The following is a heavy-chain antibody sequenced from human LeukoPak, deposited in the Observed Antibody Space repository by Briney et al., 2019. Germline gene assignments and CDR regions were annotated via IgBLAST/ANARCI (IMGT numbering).Heavy chain of an antibody. CDR2: IYTSGST. Sequence: SETLSLTCTVSGGSISSYYWSWIRQPAGKGLEWIGRIYTSGSTNYNPSLKSRVTMSVDTSKNHFSLKLSSVTAADTAVYYCARGDYVWGRIGLYYFDYWGQGTLVTVSS. D-gene: IGHD3-16*01. CDR3: ARGDYVWGRIGLYYFDY. J-gene: IGHJ4*02. V-gene: IGHV4-4*07. CDR1: GGSISSYY.